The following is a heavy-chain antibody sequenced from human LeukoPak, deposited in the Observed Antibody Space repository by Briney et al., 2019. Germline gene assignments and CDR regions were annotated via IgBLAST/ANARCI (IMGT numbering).Heavy chain of an antibody. J-gene: IGHJ4*02. V-gene: IGHV1-3*01. Sequence: ASVKVSCKASGYTFTSYAMHWVRQAPGQRLEWMGWINAGNGNTKYSQKFQGRVTITRDTSASTAYMELSSLRSEDTAVYYCARERELGRYYYDSGGYWDYWGQGTLVTVSS. D-gene: IGHD3-22*01. CDR2: INAGNGNT. CDR3: ARERELGRYYYDSGGYWDY. CDR1: GYTFTSYA.